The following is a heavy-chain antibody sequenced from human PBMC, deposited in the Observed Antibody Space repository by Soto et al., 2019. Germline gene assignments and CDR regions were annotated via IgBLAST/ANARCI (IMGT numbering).Heavy chain of an antibody. J-gene: IGHJ4*02. CDR1: GYTFTSHD. CDR2: MNPNSGNT. CDR3: ALDLAGKDY. Sequence: QVQLVQSGAEVKKPGASVKVSCKASGYTFTSHDSNWVRQATGQGLEWMGWMNPNSGNTGHAQKFQGRVTMTRDTSISTAYMELSSLTSEDTAVYYCALDLAGKDYWGQGTLVTVSS. V-gene: IGHV1-8*02.